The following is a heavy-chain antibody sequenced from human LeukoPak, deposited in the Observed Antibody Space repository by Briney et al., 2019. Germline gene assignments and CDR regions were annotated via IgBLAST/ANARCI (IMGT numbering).Heavy chain of an antibody. CDR2: IYYSGST. Sequence: KPSETLSLTCTVSGGSISSSSYYWGWIRQPPGKGLEWIGSIYYSGSTYYNPSLKSRVTISVDTSKNQFSLKLSYVTAADTAVYYXARXRIAAAAPFDYWGQGTLVTVSS. V-gene: IGHV4-39*01. J-gene: IGHJ4*02. D-gene: IGHD6-13*01. CDR1: GGSISSSSYY. CDR3: ARXRIAAAAPFDY.